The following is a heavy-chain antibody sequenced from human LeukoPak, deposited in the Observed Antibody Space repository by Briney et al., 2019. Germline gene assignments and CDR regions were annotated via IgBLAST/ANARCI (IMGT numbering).Heavy chain of an antibody. CDR3: ARQDYDYVWGSDRLYYFDY. CDR1: GGSISSSSYY. D-gene: IGHD3-16*02. Sequence: SETLSLTCTVSGGSISSSSYYWGWIRQPPGQGLEWIVSIYYSGSTYYNPSLKGRVTISVDTSRNQFSLKLSPVTAADTAVYYCARQDYDYVWGSDRLYYFDYWGQGTLVTVSS. J-gene: IGHJ4*02. V-gene: IGHV4-39*01. CDR2: IYYSGST.